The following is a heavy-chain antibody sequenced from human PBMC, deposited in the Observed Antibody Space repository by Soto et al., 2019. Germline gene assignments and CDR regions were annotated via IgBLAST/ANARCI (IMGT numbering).Heavy chain of an antibody. V-gene: IGHV4-34*01. Sequence: QVQLQQWGAGLLKPSETLSLTCAVYGGSFSGYYWSWIRQPPGKGLEWIGEINHSGSTNYNPSLKSRVTISVDTSKNQFSLKLSSVTAADTAVYYCARGTGIQFRRGGLRFDPWGQGTLVTVSS. J-gene: IGHJ5*02. D-gene: IGHD4-4*01. CDR1: GGSFSGYY. CDR2: INHSGST. CDR3: ARGTGIQFRRGGLRFDP.